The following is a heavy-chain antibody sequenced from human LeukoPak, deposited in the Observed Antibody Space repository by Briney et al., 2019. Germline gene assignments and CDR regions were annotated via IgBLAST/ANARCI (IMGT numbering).Heavy chain of an antibody. Sequence: ASVKVSCKASGYTFTSYDIHWVRQATGQGLEWMGWMNPNSGNTGYAQKFQGRVTMTRNTSISTAYIELSSLRSEDTAVYYCARGRGIAARAPYYYYYGMDVWGQGTTVTVSS. D-gene: IGHD6-6*01. CDR2: MNPNSGNT. CDR1: GYTFTSYD. V-gene: IGHV1-8*01. J-gene: IGHJ6*02. CDR3: ARGRGIAARAPYYYYYGMDV.